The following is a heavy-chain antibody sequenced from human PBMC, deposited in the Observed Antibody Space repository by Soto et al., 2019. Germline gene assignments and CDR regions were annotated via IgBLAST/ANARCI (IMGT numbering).Heavy chain of an antibody. D-gene: IGHD6-13*01. J-gene: IGHJ6*02. CDR1: GGSISSYY. CDR2: IYYSGIT. V-gene: IGHV4-59*01. Sequence: SETLSLTCTVSGGSISSYYCSWIRQPPWKGLEWIGYIYYSGITNYNPSLKSRVTISVDTSKNQFSLKLSSVTAADTAVYYCARTPIAAAGEYYYGMDVWGQGTTVTVSS. CDR3: ARTPIAAAGEYYYGMDV.